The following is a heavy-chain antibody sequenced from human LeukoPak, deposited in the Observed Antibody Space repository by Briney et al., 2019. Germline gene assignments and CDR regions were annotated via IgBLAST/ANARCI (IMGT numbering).Heavy chain of an antibody. CDR2: IRSRSDGGTT. V-gene: IGHV3-15*01. CDR3: TTEVWRGY. Sequence: PGGSLRLSCAASGFTFSNALMSWVRQAPGKGLEWVGRIRSRSDGGTTDYTAPVKGRFTISRDDSKNTLYLQMNSLKTEDTAVYYCTTEVWRGYWGQGTLVTVSS. CDR1: GFTFSNAL. D-gene: IGHD2-8*01. J-gene: IGHJ4*02.